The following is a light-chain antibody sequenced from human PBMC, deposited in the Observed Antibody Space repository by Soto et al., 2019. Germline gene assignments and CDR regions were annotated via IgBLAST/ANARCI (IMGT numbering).Light chain of an antibody. Sequence: QSALTQPASVSGSPGQSITISCTGTSSDIGSHNFVSWYQQRPGKAPRLMIFEVTKRPSRVSNRFSASKSGNTASLTISGVQAEDEDDYYCCPYAGHTTWVFGGGTKLTAL. CDR2: EVT. J-gene: IGLJ3*02. V-gene: IGLV2-23*02. CDR3: CPYAGHTTWV. CDR1: SSDIGSHNF.